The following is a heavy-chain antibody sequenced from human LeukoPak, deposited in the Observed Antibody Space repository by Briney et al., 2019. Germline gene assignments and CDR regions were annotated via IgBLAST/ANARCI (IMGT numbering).Heavy chain of an antibody. CDR1: GYSFIGYY. CDR3: AKSTNWGSISDGFDI. D-gene: IGHD7-27*01. Sequence: GASVKVSCKASGYSFIGYYIHWVRQAPGQGLEWMGWINPNSGGANYAQKFQGRVTMTRDTSIRTVYMELTRLRSDDTAMYYCAKSTNWGSISDGFDIWGQGTMVTVAS. CDR2: INPNSGGA. J-gene: IGHJ3*02. V-gene: IGHV1-2*02.